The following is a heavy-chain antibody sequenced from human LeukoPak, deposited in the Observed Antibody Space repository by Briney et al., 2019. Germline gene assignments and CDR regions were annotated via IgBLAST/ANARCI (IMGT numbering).Heavy chain of an antibody. Sequence: GESLKISCKGSGYSFTSYWIGWVRQMPGKGLEWMGIIYPGDSDTRYSPSFQGQVTISADKSISTAHLQWSSLKASDTAMYYCARHGYYDSSGYYYYYYGMDVWGQGTTVTVSS. V-gene: IGHV5-51*01. J-gene: IGHJ6*02. D-gene: IGHD3-22*01. CDR3: ARHGYYDSSGYYYYYYGMDV. CDR1: GYSFTSYW. CDR2: IYPGDSDT.